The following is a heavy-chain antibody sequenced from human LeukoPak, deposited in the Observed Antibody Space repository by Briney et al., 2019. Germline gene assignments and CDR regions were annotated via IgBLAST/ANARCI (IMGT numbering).Heavy chain of an antibody. J-gene: IGHJ4*02. CDR1: GYIFSTYR. Sequence: GDSLKISCKGSGYIFSTYRIAWVRQMPGKGLEWMGIIYPGDSQSRYSPSFQGQATISADKSISTAYLQWSSLKASDTAMYYCARLGSGDMATIFFDYWGQGTLVTVSA. CDR2: IYPGDSQS. CDR3: ARLGSGDMATIFFDY. V-gene: IGHV5-51*01. D-gene: IGHD5-24*01.